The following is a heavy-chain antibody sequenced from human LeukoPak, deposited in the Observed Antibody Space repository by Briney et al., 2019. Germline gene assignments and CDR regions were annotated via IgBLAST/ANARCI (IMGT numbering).Heavy chain of an antibody. CDR2: INPNSGGT. J-gene: IGHJ4*02. CDR1: GYTFTGYY. D-gene: IGHD2-2*01. CDR3: ASTYCSSTSCALGFDY. Sequence: VASVKVSCKASGYTFTGYYMHWVRQAPGQGLEWMGWINPNSGGTNYAQKFQGRVTMTRDTSISTAYMELSRLRSNDTVVYYCASTYCSSTSCALGFDYWGQGTLVTVSS. V-gene: IGHV1-2*02.